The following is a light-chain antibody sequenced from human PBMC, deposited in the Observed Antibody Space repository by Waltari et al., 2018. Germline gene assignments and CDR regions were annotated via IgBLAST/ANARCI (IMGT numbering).Light chain of an antibody. J-gene: IGLJ3*02. Sequence: QSALTQPASVSGSPGQSITISCTGTSRDVGGSNYVSWYQQHPGKAPKLMSYDVSNRPSGVSNRFAGSKSGNTASLTISGLQAEDEADYYCSSYTSSSTLWVFGGGTKLTVL. CDR3: SSYTSSSTLWV. CDR1: SRDVGGSNY. CDR2: DVS. V-gene: IGLV2-14*03.